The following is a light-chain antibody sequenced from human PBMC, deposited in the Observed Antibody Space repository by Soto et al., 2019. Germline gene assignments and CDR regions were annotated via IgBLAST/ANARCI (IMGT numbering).Light chain of an antibody. J-gene: IGLJ3*02. V-gene: IGLV2-8*01. CDR2: EVS. CDR3: SSYTISSTWV. CDR1: SSDVGGYNY. Sequence: QSALTQPPSASGSPGQSVTISCTGTSSDVGGYNYVSWYQQHPGKAPKLMIYEVSKRPSGVPDRFSGSKSGNTASLTVSGLQAEDEADYYCSSYTISSTWVFGGGTKVTVL.